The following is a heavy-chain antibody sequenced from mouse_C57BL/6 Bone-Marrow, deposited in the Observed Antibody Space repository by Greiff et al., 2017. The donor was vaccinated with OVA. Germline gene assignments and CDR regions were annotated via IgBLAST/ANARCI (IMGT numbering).Heavy chain of an antibody. V-gene: IGHV1-9*01. Sequence: QVQLQQSGAELMKPGASVKLSCKATGYTFTGYWLEWVKQRPGHGLEWIGEILPGSGSTNYNEKFKGKATFTADKSYNTAYMQLSSLTTEDSAIYYCALNKDGDGNYGFYYAVDYWGQGTSVTVSS. CDR1: GYTFTGYW. D-gene: IGHD2-1*01. CDR2: ILPGSGST. J-gene: IGHJ4*01. CDR3: ALNKDGDGNYGFYYAVDY.